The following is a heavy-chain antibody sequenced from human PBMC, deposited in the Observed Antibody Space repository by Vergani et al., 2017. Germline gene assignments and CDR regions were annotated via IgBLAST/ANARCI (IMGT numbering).Heavy chain of an antibody. CDR1: GGTFSSYA. Sequence: QVQLVQSGAEVKKPGSSVKVSCKASGGTFSSYAISWVRQAPGQGLEWMGGIIPIFGTANYAQKFQGRVTITADESTSTAYMELSRLRSEDTAVYYCARDADYGGNSGFPVDYWGQGTLVTVSS. D-gene: IGHD4-23*01. V-gene: IGHV1-69*01. J-gene: IGHJ4*02. CDR2: IIPIFGTA. CDR3: ARDADYGGNSGFPVDY.